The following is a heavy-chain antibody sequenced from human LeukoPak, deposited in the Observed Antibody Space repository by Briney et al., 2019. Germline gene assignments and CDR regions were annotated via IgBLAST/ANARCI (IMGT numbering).Heavy chain of an antibody. D-gene: IGHD1-1*01. V-gene: IGHV3-30-3*01. CDR2: IASDGSRT. Sequence: GRSLRLSCAASGFTFSTYFMHWVRQAPGKGLEWVADIASDGSRTFYVESVKGRFTISRDNARDSLYLQMDSLRVEDTAVYYCVKLRNDAGLEYWGQGTLVTVSS. CDR1: GFTFSTYF. CDR3: VKLRNDAGLEY. J-gene: IGHJ4*02.